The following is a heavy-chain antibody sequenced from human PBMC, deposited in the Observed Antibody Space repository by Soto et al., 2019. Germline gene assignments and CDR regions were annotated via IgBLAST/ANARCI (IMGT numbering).Heavy chain of an antibody. CDR1: GGSISSSNW. CDR2: IYHSGST. J-gene: IGHJ6*02. D-gene: IGHD2-15*01. CDR3: VRAGRGYCSGGSCYSGLHGMDV. V-gene: IGHV4-4*02. Sequence: QVQLQESGPGLVKPSGTLSLTCAVSGGSISSSNWWSWVRQPPGKGLEWIGEIYHSGSTNYKPSLKSRVTISVDKSKNQFSLKLSSVTAADTAVYYCVRAGRGYCSGGSCYSGLHGMDVWGQGTTVTVSS.